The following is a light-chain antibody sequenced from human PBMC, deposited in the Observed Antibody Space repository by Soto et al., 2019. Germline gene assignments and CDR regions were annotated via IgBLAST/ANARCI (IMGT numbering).Light chain of an antibody. CDR1: SSNIGAGFD. CDR2: GNS. J-gene: IGLJ1*01. CDR3: QYYESSLTGSKV. V-gene: IGLV1-40*01. Sequence: QSVLTQPPSVSGAPGQRVTISCTGSSSNIGAGFDVHWYQQLPGTAPKLLIYGNSNRPSGVPDRFSGSRSGTSASLAITGLQAEDEADYYCQYYESSLTGSKVFGSGTKV.